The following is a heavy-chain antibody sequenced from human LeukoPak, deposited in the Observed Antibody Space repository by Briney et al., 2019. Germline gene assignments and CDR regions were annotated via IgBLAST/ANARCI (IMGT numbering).Heavy chain of an antibody. CDR2: INPNSGGT. V-gene: IGHV1-2*02. CDR3: ARDTYYYDSSGYRNFDY. CDR1: GYTFTSYD. J-gene: IGHJ4*02. Sequence: VASVKVSCKASGYTFTSYDINWVRQAPGQGLEWMGWINPNSGGTNYAQKFQGRVTMTRDTSISTAYMELSRLRSDDTAVYYCARDTYYYDSSGYRNFDYWGQGTLVIVSS. D-gene: IGHD3-22*01.